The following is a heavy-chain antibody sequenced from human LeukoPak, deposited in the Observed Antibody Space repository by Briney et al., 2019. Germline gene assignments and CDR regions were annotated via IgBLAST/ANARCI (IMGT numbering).Heavy chain of an antibody. CDR3: ARVVVIRRVFDY. Sequence: ASVKVSCKASGYTFTSYAMNWVRQDPGQGLERMGWINPNSGGTNYAQKFQGRVTMTRDTSISTAYMELSRLRFDDTAVYYCARVVVIRRVFDYWGQGTLVTVSS. CDR1: GYTFTSYA. V-gene: IGHV1-2*02. J-gene: IGHJ4*02. D-gene: IGHD3-22*01. CDR2: INPNSGGT.